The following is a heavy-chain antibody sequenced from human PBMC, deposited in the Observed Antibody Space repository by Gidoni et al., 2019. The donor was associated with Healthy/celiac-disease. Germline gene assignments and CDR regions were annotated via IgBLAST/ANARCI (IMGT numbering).Heavy chain of an antibody. V-gene: IGHV3-21*01. CDR2: ISSSSSYI. D-gene: IGHD6-13*01. J-gene: IGHJ4*02. Sequence: EVQLVESGGGLVKPGGSLRLSCAASGFTFSSYSMNWVRQAPGKGLEWVSSISSSSSYIYYADSVKGRFTISRDNAKNSLYLQMNSLRAEDTAVYYCARDQEQQLVWPGYWGQGTLVTVSS. CDR1: GFTFSSYS. CDR3: ARDQEQQLVWPGY.